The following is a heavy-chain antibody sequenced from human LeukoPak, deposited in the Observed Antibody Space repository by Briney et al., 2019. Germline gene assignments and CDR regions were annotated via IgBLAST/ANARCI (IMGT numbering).Heavy chain of an antibody. CDR3: ARGRRDGYNLRNFDY. D-gene: IGHD5-24*01. J-gene: IGHJ4*02. Sequence: SETLSLTCSVSGGSSSTYYWSWIRQPPGKGLEWIGYMSYSGSTNYNPSLKSRVTISGDTSKNHFSLKLRSVTAADTAVYYCARGRRDGYNLRNFDYWGQGTLVTVSS. CDR1: GGSSSTYY. CDR2: MSYSGST. V-gene: IGHV4-59*01.